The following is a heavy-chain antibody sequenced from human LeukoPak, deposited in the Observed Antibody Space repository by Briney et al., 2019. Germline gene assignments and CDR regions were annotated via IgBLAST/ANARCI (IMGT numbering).Heavy chain of an antibody. J-gene: IGHJ4*02. CDR2: ISSSSSYI. Sequence: GGSLRLSCAASGFTFSSYSMNWVRQAPGKGLEWVSSISSSSSYIYYADSVKGRFTISRDNAKNSLYLQMNSLRAEDTAVYYCAGCGGDCYSPDSWGQGALVTVSS. CDR1: GFTFSSYS. V-gene: IGHV3-21*01. CDR3: AGCGGDCYSPDS. D-gene: IGHD2-21*01.